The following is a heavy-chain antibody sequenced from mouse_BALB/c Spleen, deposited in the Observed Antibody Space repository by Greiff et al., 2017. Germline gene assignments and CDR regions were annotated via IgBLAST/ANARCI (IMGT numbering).Heavy chain of an antibody. V-gene: IGHV14-1*02. CDR1: GFNIKDYY. D-gene: IGHD2-10*02. CDR2: IDPENGNT. Sequence: EVQLQQSGAELVRPGALVKLSCKASGFNIKDYYMHWVKQRPEQGLEWIGWIDPENGNTIYDPKFQGKDSITDDTSSNTACLQLSSLTSEDTAVYYCASRGYGNYFDYWGQGTTLTVSS. J-gene: IGHJ2*01. CDR3: ASRGYGNYFDY.